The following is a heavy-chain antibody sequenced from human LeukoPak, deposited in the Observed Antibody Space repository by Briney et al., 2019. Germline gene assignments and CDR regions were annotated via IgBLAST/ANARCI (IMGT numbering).Heavy chain of an antibody. CDR3: ARGLGRSGYYSRFDY. D-gene: IGHD3-22*01. V-gene: IGHV4-39*07. Sequence: SETLSLTCTVSGGSISSSSYYWVWIRQPPGKGLEWIGSIYYSGSTYYNPSLKSRVTISVDTSKNQFSLKLSSVTAADTAVYYCARGLGRSGYYSRFDYWGQGTLVTVSS. CDR1: GGSISSSSYY. J-gene: IGHJ4*02. CDR2: IYYSGST.